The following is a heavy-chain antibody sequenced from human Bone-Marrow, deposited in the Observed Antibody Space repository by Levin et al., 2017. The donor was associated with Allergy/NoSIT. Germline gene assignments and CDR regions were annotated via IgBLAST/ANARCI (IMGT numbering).Heavy chain of an antibody. Sequence: KVSCKGSGYPFVSYWIGWVRQKPGKGLEWMGIIYPTDSTTRYIPSFQGQVTIPADKSTSTAYLQWRSLKASDTAMYYCARHMPYTSGPIDYWGQGTLVTVSP. J-gene: IGHJ4*02. CDR3: ARHMPYTSGPIDY. V-gene: IGHV5-51*01. D-gene: IGHD6-19*01. CDR1: GYPFVSYW. CDR2: IYPTDSTT.